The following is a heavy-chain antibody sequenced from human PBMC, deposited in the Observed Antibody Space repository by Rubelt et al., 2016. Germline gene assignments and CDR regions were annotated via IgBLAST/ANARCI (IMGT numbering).Heavy chain of an antibody. CDR3: ARGVAWLSSYYGMDV. D-gene: IGHD3-16*02. CDR1: GGSISTYY. CDR2: IYTSGSP. V-gene: IGHV4-4*07. J-gene: IGHJ6*02. Sequence: QVQLQESGPGLVKPSETLSLTCTVSGGSISTYYWSWIRQPAGKGLEWIGRIYTSGSPNHNPSLKSRVTMSLDTSKNQFSRKLSSVTAADTAVYYCARGVAWLSSYYGMDVWGQGTTVTVSS.